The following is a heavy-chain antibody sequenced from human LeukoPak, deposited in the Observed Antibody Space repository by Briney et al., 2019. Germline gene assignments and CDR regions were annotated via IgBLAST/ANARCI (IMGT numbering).Heavy chain of an antibody. CDR2: ISSSGSTI. V-gene: IGHV3-48*03. Sequence: GGSLRLSCAASGFTFSSYEMNWVRQAPGKRLEWVSYISSSGSTIYYADSVKGRFTISRDNAKNSLYLQMNSLRAEDTAVYYCARDLIAAATYYYYGMDVWGQGTTVTVSS. J-gene: IGHJ6*02. D-gene: IGHD6-13*01. CDR3: ARDLIAAATYYYYGMDV. CDR1: GFTFSSYE.